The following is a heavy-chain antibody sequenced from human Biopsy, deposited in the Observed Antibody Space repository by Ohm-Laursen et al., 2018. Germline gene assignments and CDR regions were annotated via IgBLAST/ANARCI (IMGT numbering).Heavy chain of an antibody. V-gene: IGHV3-11*01. CDR2: ISNGGTTI. Sequence: SLRLSCSASGFPFSDYYMRWIRQAPGKGLEWVSYISNGGTTIYYADSVKGRFTISRDNAKNSLYLQMNSLRADDTAVYYCARDTRWSPYHMDVWGQGTTVTVS. CDR1: GFPFSDYY. CDR3: ARDTRWSPYHMDV. J-gene: IGHJ6*02. D-gene: IGHD4-23*01.